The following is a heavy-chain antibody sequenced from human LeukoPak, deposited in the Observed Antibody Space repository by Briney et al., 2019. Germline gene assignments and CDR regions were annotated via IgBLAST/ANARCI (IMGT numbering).Heavy chain of an antibody. CDR1: GFTLAYYA. CDR3: GGRSESESFIIDY. J-gene: IGHJ4*02. CDR2: ISSDGTTE. V-gene: IGHV3-30-3*01. D-gene: IGHD3-10*01. Sequence: GGSLRLSCSGSGFTLAYYAMHWVRQAPGKRLEWVAFISSDGTTEHYRDSVKGRFTLSRDNSKNTVSLQMNSLGTEDTAVFYCGGRSESESFIIDYWGQGALVTVSS.